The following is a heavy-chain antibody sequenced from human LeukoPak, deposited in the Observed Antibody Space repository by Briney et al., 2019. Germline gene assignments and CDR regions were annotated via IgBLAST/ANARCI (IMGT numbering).Heavy chain of an antibody. D-gene: IGHD2-8*01. Sequence: SVKVSCKASGYTFSNYDIHWVPQAPGQGLEWVGWMKPNTGATGYAATFQGRVTMTREISTRTAYMELSSLTAEGTAVYFCARTYWGNCPNPNWFDRWGQGTLVTVS. CDR2: MKPNTGAT. CDR1: GYTFSNYD. J-gene: IGHJ5*02. V-gene: IGHV1-8*01. CDR3: ARTYWGNCPNPNWFDR.